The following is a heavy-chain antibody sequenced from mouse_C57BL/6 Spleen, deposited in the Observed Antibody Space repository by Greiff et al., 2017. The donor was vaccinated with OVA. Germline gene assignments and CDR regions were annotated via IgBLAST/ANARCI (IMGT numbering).Heavy chain of an antibody. CDR3: ARRYYSNPWFAY. V-gene: IGHV1-42*01. D-gene: IGHD2-5*01. CDR1: GYSFTGYY. CDR2: INPSTGGT. Sequence: EVQLQQSGPELVKPGASVKISCKASGYSFTGYYMNWVKQSPEKSLEWIGEINPSTGGTTYNQKFKAKATLTVDKSSSTAYMQRKSLTSEDSAVYYCARRYYSNPWFAYWGQGTLVTVSA. J-gene: IGHJ3*01.